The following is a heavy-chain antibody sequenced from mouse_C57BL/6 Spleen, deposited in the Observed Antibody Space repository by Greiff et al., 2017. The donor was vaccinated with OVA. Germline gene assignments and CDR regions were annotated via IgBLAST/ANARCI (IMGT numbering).Heavy chain of an antibody. V-gene: IGHV1-76*01. D-gene: IGHD1-1*01. Sequence: QVQLQQSGAELVRPGASVKLSCKASGYTFTDYYINWVKQRPGQGLEWIARIYPGSGNTYYNEKFKGKATLTAEKSSSTAYMQLSSLTSEDSAVYFCAREYYYGSSSAWFAYWGQGTLVTVSA. CDR2: IYPGSGNT. J-gene: IGHJ3*01. CDR3: AREYYYGSSSAWFAY. CDR1: GYTFTDYY.